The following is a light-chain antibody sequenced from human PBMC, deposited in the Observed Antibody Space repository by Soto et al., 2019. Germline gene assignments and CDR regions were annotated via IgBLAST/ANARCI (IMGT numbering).Light chain of an antibody. V-gene: IGLV2-14*02. CDR3: ATWDASLTAEV. CDR2: EVS. J-gene: IGLJ3*02. CDR1: STNVGTYQA. Sequence: QSALTQPASVSGSPGQSVTISCTGTSTNVGTYQAISWYQQHPGKAPKLILYEVSQRPSGIPDRFSGSKSGTSGTLGITGLQPGDEAVYYCATWDASLTAEVFGGGTMLTVL.